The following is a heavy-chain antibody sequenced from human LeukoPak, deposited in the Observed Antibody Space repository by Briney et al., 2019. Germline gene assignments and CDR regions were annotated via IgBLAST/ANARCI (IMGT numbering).Heavy chain of an antibody. D-gene: IGHD3-10*01. Sequence: SETLSLTCTVAGGSISSSGYYWDWIRKPPGKGLDWIGTIHYSGTTFYKSSLESRLTMSVDTSKNQFSLKLSSVTAADTAVYYCVRRVDYYGSGSYFYYDYWGQGTLVTVSS. CDR2: IHYSGTT. CDR3: VRRVDYYGSGSYFYYDY. J-gene: IGHJ4*02. CDR1: GGSISSSGYY. V-gene: IGHV4-39*01.